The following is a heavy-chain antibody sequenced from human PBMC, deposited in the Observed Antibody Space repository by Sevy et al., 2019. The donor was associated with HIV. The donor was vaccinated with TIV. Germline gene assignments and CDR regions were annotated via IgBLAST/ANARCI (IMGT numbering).Heavy chain of an antibody. CDR1: GFTFSDYY. V-gene: IGHV3-11*01. D-gene: IGHD1-26*01. CDR2: ISSSGSTI. J-gene: IGHJ6*03. CDR3: ARDVNHGSSLYYIDV. Sequence: GGSLRLSCAASGFTFSDYYMSWIRQAPGKGLEWVSYISSSGSTIYYADSVKGRFTISRDNAKNSLYLQMNSLRAEDTAVYYCARDVNHGSSLYYIDVWGKGTTVTVSS.